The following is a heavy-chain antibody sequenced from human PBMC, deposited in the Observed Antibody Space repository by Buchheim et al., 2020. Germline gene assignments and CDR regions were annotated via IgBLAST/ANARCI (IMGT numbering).Heavy chain of an antibody. CDR2: ISSSSSYI. CDR1: GFTFSSYS. V-gene: IGHV3-21*01. D-gene: IGHD2-2*03. Sequence: EVQLVESGGGLVKPGGSLRLSCAASGFTFSSYSMNWVRQAPGKGLEWVSSISSSSSYIYYADSVKGRFTISRDNAKNSLYLQMNSLRAEDTAVYYCARDILRRPLLDIVVVPAAILGRGMDVWGQGTT. J-gene: IGHJ6*02. CDR3: ARDILRRPLLDIVVVPAAILGRGMDV.